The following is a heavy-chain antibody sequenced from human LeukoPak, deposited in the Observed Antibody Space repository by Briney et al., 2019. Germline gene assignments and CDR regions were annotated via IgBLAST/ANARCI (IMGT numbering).Heavy chain of an antibody. Sequence: GGSLRLSYAAFGFTFSSYRMNWVRQAPGKGLEWVSYISGGSSTIHYADSVKGRFTISRDNAKNSLYLQMNSLRDEDTALYYCARDYGYSSSFDYWGQGTLVTVSS. CDR2: ISGGSSTI. CDR3: ARDYGYSSSFDY. J-gene: IGHJ4*02. CDR1: GFTFSSYR. D-gene: IGHD6-13*01. V-gene: IGHV3-48*02.